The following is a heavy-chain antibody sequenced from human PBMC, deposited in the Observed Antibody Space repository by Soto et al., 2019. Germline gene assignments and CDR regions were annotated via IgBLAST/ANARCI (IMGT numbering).Heavy chain of an antibody. J-gene: IGHJ6*02. CDR2: IIPIFGTA. V-gene: IGHV1-69*13. D-gene: IGHD2-15*01. CDR3: ARVGCSGGSCSDYYYGMDV. Sequence: SVKVSCKASGGTFSSYAISWVRQAPGQGLEWMGGIIPIFGTANYAQKFQGRGTITAGESTSTAYMELSSLRSEDTAVYYCARVGCSGGSCSDYYYGMDVWGQGTTVTVSS. CDR1: GGTFSSYA.